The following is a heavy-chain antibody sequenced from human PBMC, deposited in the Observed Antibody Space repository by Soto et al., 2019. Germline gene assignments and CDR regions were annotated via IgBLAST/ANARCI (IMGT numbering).Heavy chain of an antibody. V-gene: IGHV3-48*02. Sequence: EVQLVESGGGLVQPGGSLRLSCAATGFTFSSYSMNWVRQAPGKGLEWLSYISSSISTMHYADSVKGRFTISRDNAKNSLYLQISSLRDEDTAVYYCAREVRDTAVADFVYWGQGTLVTVSS. CDR1: GFTFSSYS. D-gene: IGHD5-18*01. CDR2: ISSSISTM. CDR3: AREVRDTAVADFVY. J-gene: IGHJ4*02.